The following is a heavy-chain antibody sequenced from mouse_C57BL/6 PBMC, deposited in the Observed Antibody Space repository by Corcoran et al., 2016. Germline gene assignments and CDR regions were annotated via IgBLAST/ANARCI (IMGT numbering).Heavy chain of an antibody. Sequence: EVQLQQSGPELVKPGASVKISCKASGYTFTDYYMNWVKQNHGKSLEWIGDINPNNGGTSYNQKFKGKATLTVDKSSSTAYMELRSLTSEDSAVYYCARDGSSLYAMDYWGQGTSVTVSS. CDR2: INPNNGGT. J-gene: IGHJ4*01. D-gene: IGHD1-1*01. V-gene: IGHV1-26*01. CDR3: ARDGSSLYAMDY. CDR1: GYTFTDYY.